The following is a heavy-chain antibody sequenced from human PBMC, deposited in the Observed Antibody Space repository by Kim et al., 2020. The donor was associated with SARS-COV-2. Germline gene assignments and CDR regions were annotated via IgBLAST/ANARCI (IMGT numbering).Heavy chain of an antibody. D-gene: IGHD6-19*01. J-gene: IGHJ4*02. Sequence: GGSLRLSCAASGFTFDDYAMHWVRQAPGKGLEWVSLISGDGGSTYYADSVKGRFTISRDNSKNSLYLQMNSLRTEDTALYYCATPYWQWLDTGGDYWGQGTLVTVSS. V-gene: IGHV3-43*02. CDR1: GFTFDDYA. CDR3: ATPYWQWLDTGGDY. CDR2: ISGDGGST.